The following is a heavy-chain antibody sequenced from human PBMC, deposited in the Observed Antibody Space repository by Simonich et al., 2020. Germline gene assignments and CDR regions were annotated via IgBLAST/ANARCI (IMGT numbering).Heavy chain of an antibody. CDR2: ISSSGSTI. V-gene: IGHV3-48*03. CDR1: GFTFSSYE. J-gene: IGHJ6*02. D-gene: IGHD6-6*01. Sequence: EVQLVESGGGLVQPGGSLRLSCAASGFTFSSYEMNWVRQAPGKGLEWVSYISSSGSTIYYAHSVKGRFTISRDNAKNSLYLQMNSLGAEDTAVYYCARDFRLQLVEIGTYYYYGMDVWGQGTTVTVSS. CDR3: ARDFRLQLVEIGTYYYYGMDV.